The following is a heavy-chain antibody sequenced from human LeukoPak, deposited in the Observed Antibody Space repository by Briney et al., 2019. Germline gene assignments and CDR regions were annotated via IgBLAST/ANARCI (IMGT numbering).Heavy chain of an antibody. D-gene: IGHD4-17*01. CDR2: ISYDGSYK. V-gene: IGHV3-30*18. J-gene: IGHJ4*02. CDR3: AKVGDYGDYALDY. Sequence: GGSLRLPCAASGFTFSSYGMHWVRKAPGKGLEWVAVISYDGSYKYYADSVKGRFTISRDNSKNTLYLQMNSLRAEDTAVYYCAKVGDYGDYALDYWGQGTLVTVSS. CDR1: GFTFSSYG.